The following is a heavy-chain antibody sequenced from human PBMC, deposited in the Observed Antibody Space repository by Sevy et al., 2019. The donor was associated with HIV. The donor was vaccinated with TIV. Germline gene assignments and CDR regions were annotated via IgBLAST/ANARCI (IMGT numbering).Heavy chain of an antibody. CDR2: ISYDGSNK. D-gene: IGHD3-3*01. CDR1: GFTFSSSA. J-gene: IGHJ4*02. V-gene: IGHV3-30-3*01. CDR3: ARDPTQRGAYYDFWSGYFDY. Sequence: GGSLRLSCVVSGFTFSSSAMHWVRQAPGKGLEWVAVISYDGSNKYYADSVKGRFTISRDDSKNTLYLRMNSLRTEETAVYYCARDPTQRGAYYDFWSGYFDYWGQGTLVTVSS.